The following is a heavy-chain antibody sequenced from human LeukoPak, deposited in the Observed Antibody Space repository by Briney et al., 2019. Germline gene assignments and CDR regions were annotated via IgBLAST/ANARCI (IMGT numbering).Heavy chain of an antibody. D-gene: IGHD3-22*01. V-gene: IGHV3-30*02. Sequence: GGSLRLSCAAFGFTFSSYGMHWVRQTPGKGLEWVAFIRHDGSYQQYADSVKGRFTASRDNSKDMVYLQMNSLRTEDTAVYYCAKNRDSSDYPRDFDFWGQGTLVTVSS. CDR1: GFTFSSYG. CDR3: AKNRDSSDYPRDFDF. J-gene: IGHJ4*02. CDR2: IRHDGSYQ.